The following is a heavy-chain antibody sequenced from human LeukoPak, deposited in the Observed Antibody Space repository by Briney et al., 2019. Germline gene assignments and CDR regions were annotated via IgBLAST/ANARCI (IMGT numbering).Heavy chain of an antibody. D-gene: IGHD6-6*01. CDR3: ASSCIAARQNFDY. Sequence: GASVKVSCKASGYTFTDYYIHWVRQAPGEGLEWMGWINPSSGATNHAQSFQGRVTMTRDTSISTAYMELSSLRSEDTAVYYCASSCIAARQNFDYWGQGTLVTVSS. CDR1: GYTFTDYY. V-gene: IGHV1-2*02. CDR2: INPSSGAT. J-gene: IGHJ4*02.